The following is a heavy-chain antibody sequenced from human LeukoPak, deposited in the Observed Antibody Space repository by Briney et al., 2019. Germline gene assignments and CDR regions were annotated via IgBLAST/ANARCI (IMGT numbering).Heavy chain of an antibody. V-gene: IGHV1-69*13. Sequence: SVKVSCKASGYTFTGYYMHWVRQAPGQGLEWMGGIIPIFGTANYAQKFQGRVTITADESTSTAYMELSSLRSEDTAVYYCAEEVYYDSSGHYPNWFDPWGQGTLVTVSS. CDR3: AEEVYYDSSGHYPNWFDP. CDR1: GYTFTGYY. D-gene: IGHD3-22*01. J-gene: IGHJ5*02. CDR2: IIPIFGTA.